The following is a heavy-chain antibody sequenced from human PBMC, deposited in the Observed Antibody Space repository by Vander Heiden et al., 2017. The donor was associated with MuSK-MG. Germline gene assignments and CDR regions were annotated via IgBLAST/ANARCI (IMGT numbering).Heavy chain of an antibody. CDR1: GGTFSSSA. CDR3: ARDDTYGGNSLDRYFDL. V-gene: IGHV1-69*10. Sequence: QVQLVQSGAEVQKPGSSVKVSCKASGGTFSSSAISWVRQAPGQGLEWMGGIIPILGIANYAQKFQGRVTITADKSTSTAYMELSSLRSEDTAVYYCARDDTYGGNSLDRYFDLWGRGTLVTVSS. D-gene: IGHD4-17*01. J-gene: IGHJ2*01. CDR2: IIPILGIA.